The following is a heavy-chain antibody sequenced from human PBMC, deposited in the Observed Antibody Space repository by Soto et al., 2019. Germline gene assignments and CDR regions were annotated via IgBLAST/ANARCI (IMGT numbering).Heavy chain of an antibody. CDR3: AKDRGYCSGGSCYWGPYDY. J-gene: IGHJ4*02. Sequence: GGSLRLSCAASGFTFSDYGMHWVRQAPGKGLQWMAVISYDGSHKDYADSVKGRFTISRDNSKNTLYLQMNSLRAEDTAVYYCAKDRGYCSGGSCYWGPYDYWGQGTLVTVSS. D-gene: IGHD2-15*01. CDR2: ISYDGSHK. CDR1: GFTFSDYG. V-gene: IGHV3-30*18.